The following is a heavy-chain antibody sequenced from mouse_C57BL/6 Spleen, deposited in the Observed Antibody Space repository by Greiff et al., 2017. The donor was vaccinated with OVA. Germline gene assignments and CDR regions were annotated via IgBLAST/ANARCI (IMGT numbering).Heavy chain of an antibody. CDR3: ARYGSSPTWFAY. CDR2: IYPGSGST. D-gene: IGHD1-1*01. Sequence: QVQLKQPGAELVKPGASVKMSCKASGYTFTSYWITWVKQRPGQGLEWIGDIYPGSGSTNYNEKFKSKATLTVDTSSSTAYMQLSSLTSEDSAVYYCARYGSSPTWFAYWGQGTLVTVSA. V-gene: IGHV1-55*01. CDR1: GYTFTSYW. J-gene: IGHJ3*01.